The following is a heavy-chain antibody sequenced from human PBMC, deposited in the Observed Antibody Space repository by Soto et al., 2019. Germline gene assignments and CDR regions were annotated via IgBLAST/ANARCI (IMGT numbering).Heavy chain of an antibody. CDR3: ARDRLFEYSGYDGQTGDY. D-gene: IGHD5-12*01. Sequence: GGSLRLSCAASGFTVSSNYMSWVRQAPGKGLEWVSVIYSGGSTYYADSVKGRFTISRDNSKNTLYLQMNSLRAEDTAVYYCARDRLFEYSGYDGQTGDYWGQGTLVTVSS. CDR1: GFTVSSNY. V-gene: IGHV3-66*01. J-gene: IGHJ4*02. CDR2: IYSGGST.